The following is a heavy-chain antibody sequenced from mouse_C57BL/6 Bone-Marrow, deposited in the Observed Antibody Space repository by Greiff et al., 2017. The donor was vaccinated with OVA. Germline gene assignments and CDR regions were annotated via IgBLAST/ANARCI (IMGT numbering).Heavy chain of an antibody. CDR1: GFTFSDYG. CDR2: ISSGSSTI. J-gene: IGHJ4*01. V-gene: IGHV5-17*01. Sequence: EVHLVESGGGLVKPGGSLKLSCAASGFTFSDYGMHWVRQAPEKGLAWVAYISSGSSTIYYADTVKGRFTISRDNAKNTLFLQMTSLRSEDTAMYYCARKTTTVNYAMDYWGQGTSVTVSS. D-gene: IGHD1-1*01. CDR3: ARKTTTVNYAMDY.